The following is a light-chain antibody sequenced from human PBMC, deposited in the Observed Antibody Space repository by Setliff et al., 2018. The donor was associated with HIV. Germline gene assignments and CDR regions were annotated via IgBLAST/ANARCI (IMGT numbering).Light chain of an antibody. CDR3: QQYNSYPRS. CDR2: GAY. Sequence: DIQMTQSPSSLSASVGDRVTITCRASQGIGNYLAWFQQKPGKAPKSLIYGAYTLQSGVSSNFSGSGSGTDFTLTISSLQLEDFATYYCQQYNSYPRSFGGGTKVDIK. J-gene: IGKJ4*01. CDR1: QGIGNY. V-gene: IGKV1-16*02.